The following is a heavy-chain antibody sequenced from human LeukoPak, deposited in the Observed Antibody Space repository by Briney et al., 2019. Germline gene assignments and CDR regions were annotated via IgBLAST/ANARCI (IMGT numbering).Heavy chain of an antibody. CDR2: IRNDGSNK. D-gene: IGHD2/OR15-2a*01. J-gene: IGHJ3*02. Sequence: GGSLRLSCAASGFTFSSYGMHWVRQAPGKGLEWVAFIRNDGSNKYYADSVKGRFTISRDNSKNTLYLQMNSLRAEDTAVYCCAEGRPSMHDAFDIWGQGTMVTVSS. CDR1: GFTFSSYG. V-gene: IGHV3-30*02. CDR3: AEGRPSMHDAFDI.